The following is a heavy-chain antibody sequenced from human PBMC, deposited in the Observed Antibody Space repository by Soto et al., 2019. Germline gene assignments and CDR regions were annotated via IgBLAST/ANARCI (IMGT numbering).Heavy chain of an antibody. CDR2: IYYSGST. J-gene: IGHJ3*02. D-gene: IGHD3-10*01. V-gene: IGHV4-30-2*05. CDR3: ARVWGGAFDI. CDR1: GGSISSGGYS. Sequence: SETLSLTCAVSGGSISSGGYSWSWIRQPPGKGLEWIGYIYYSGSTYYNPSLKSRVTISVDTSKNQFSLKLSSVTAADTAVYYCARVWGGAFDIWGQGTMVTVSS.